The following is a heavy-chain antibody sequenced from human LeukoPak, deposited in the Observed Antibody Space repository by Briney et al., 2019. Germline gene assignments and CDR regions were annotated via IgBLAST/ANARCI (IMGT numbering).Heavy chain of an antibody. J-gene: IGHJ4*02. Sequence: SETLSLTCAVYGGSFSGYYWSWIRQPPGKGLEWIGEINHSGSTNYNPSLKSRDTISVDTSKNQFSLKLSSVTAADTAVYYCARVGGLYGDYYFDYWGQGTLVTVSS. D-gene: IGHD4-17*01. CDR1: GGSFSGYY. CDR3: ARVGGLYGDYYFDY. V-gene: IGHV4-34*01. CDR2: INHSGST.